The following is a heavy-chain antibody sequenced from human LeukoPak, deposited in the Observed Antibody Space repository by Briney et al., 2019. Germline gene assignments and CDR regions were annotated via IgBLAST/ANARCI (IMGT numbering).Heavy chain of an antibody. CDR1: GFTFSIYG. V-gene: IGHV3-30*18. D-gene: IGHD3-10*01. Sequence: GRSLRLSCAASGFTFSIYGMHWVRQAPGKGLEWVAAISNDGSNKYYAESVNGRFTISRDNSKNTLYLLVNTLRGDDTAVYYCAKEMGSRSSLFYFDYWGQGTLLTVSS. CDR2: ISNDGSNK. J-gene: IGHJ4*02. CDR3: AKEMGSRSSLFYFDY.